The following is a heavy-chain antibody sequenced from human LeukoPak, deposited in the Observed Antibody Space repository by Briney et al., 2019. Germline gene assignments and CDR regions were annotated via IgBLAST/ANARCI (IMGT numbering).Heavy chain of an antibody. J-gene: IGHJ6*02. Sequence: GGSLRLSCAASGFTFSSYAMTWVRQAPGKGLEWVSSISASGDSAYYADSVKGRFTISRDNAQNSLYLQMNSLRAEDTAVYYCARVPPHYYDSSGYGGYYYYGMDVWGQGTTVTVSS. V-gene: IGHV3-23*01. CDR3: ARVPPHYYDSSGYGGYYYYGMDV. CDR1: GFTFSSYA. D-gene: IGHD3-22*01. CDR2: ISASGDSA.